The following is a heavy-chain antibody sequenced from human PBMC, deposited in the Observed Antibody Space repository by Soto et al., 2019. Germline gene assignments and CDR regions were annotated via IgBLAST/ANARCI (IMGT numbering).Heavy chain of an antibody. V-gene: IGHV1-58*01. Sequence: ASVKVSCKASGFTFTSSAVQWVRQARGQRLEWIGWIVVGSGNTNYAQKFQERVTITRDMSTSTAYMELSSLRSEDTAVYYCAAVGGIYYDSSGYVLDFDYWGQGTLVTVSS. CDR3: AAVGGIYYDSSGYVLDFDY. CDR1: GFTFTSSA. J-gene: IGHJ4*02. CDR2: IVVGSGNT. D-gene: IGHD3-22*01.